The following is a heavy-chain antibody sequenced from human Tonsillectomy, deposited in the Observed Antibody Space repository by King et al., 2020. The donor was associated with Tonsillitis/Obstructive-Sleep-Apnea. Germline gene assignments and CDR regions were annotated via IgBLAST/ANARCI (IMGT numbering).Heavy chain of an antibody. CDR2: ISGSGGST. CDR1: GFTFSSYA. V-gene: IGHV3-23*04. J-gene: IGHJ4*02. CDR3: AIGYYDFWSGYSPDLYYFDY. Sequence: VQLVESGGGLVQPGGSLRLSCAASGFTFSSYAMSWVRHAPGQGLEWVSAISGSGGSTYYSDSVKGRFTISSDNSKNTLYLQMNSLRDEDTAVYYCAIGYYDFWSGYSPDLYYFDYWGQGTLVTVSS. D-gene: IGHD3-3*01.